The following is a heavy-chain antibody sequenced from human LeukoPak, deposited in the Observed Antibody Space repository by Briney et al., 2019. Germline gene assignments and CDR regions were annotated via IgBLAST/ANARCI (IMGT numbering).Heavy chain of an antibody. D-gene: IGHD3-22*01. Sequence: PGGSLRLSCAASGFTFSSYSMNWVRQAPGKGLEWVSSISGSSSYIYYADSVKGRFTISRDNAKNSLYLQMYSLRAEDTAVYYCAGDPGSGYVNNWFDPWGQGTLVTVSS. CDR2: ISGSSSYI. CDR3: AGDPGSGYVNNWFDP. V-gene: IGHV3-21*01. J-gene: IGHJ5*02. CDR1: GFTFSSYS.